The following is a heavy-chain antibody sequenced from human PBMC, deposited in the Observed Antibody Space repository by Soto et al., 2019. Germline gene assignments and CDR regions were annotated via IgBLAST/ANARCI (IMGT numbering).Heavy chain of an antibody. V-gene: IGHV3-74*01. Sequence: PGGSLRLSCAASGFTFSSSWMHWVRQSPGKGLVWVSRINSDGSSTTYADSVKGRFTLSRDNAKNTLYLQMNSLRAEDTAVYYCARGYSYASNCLDPWGQGTLVTVSS. D-gene: IGHD5-18*01. CDR3: ARGYSYASNCLDP. CDR2: INSDGSST. CDR1: GFTFSSSW. J-gene: IGHJ5*02.